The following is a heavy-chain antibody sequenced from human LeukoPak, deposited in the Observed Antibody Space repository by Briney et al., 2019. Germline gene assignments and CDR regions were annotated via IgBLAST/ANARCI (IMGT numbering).Heavy chain of an antibody. J-gene: IGHJ4*02. V-gene: IGHV4-34*01. CDR2: INHSGST. CDR3: ARWFGESTYFDY. Sequence: SETLSLTCAVYGGSFSGYYWSWIRQPPGKGLEWIGEINHSGSTNYNPSLKSRVTISVDTSKNQFSLKLSSVTAADTAVYCCARWFGESTYFDYWGQGTLVTVSS. D-gene: IGHD3-10*01. CDR1: GGSFSGYY.